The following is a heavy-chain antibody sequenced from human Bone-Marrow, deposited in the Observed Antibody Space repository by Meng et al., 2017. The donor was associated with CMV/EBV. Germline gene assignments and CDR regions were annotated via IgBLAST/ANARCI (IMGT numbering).Heavy chain of an antibody. CDR3: ARHINFWSAYYYDGLDV. D-gene: IGHD3-3*01. V-gene: IGHV4-34*01. J-gene: IGHJ6*02. Sequence: SETLSLTCAVYGGSFSGYYWSWIRQPPGKGLEWIGEINQSGSTNYNPSLKSRVTISVDTSKNQFFLKLSSMTAADTAVYYCARHINFWSAYYYDGLDVWGQGTTVTVSS. CDR1: GGSFSGYY. CDR2: INQSGST.